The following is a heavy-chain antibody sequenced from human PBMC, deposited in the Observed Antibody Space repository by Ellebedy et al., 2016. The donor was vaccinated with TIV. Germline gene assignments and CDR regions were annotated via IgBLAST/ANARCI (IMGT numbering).Heavy chain of an antibody. J-gene: IGHJ5*02. D-gene: IGHD6-19*01. V-gene: IGHV1-24*01. Sequence: AASVKVSCKVSGYTLTELSMHWVRQAPGKGLEWMGGFDPEDGETIYAQKFQGRVTMTEDTSTDTAYMELSSLRSEDTAVYYCATDRRGVVAVAGLEGEYWFDPWGQGTLVTVSS. CDR2: FDPEDGET. CDR3: ATDRRGVVAVAGLEGEYWFDP. CDR1: GYTLTELS.